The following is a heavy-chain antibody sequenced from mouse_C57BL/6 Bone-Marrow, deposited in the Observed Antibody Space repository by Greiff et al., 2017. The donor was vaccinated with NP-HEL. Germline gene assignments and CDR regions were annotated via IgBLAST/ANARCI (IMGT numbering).Heavy chain of an antibody. Sequence: VQLQQPGAELVKPGASVKLSCKASGYTFTSYWMHWVKQRPGQGLEWIGMIHPNSGSTNYNEKFKSKATLTVDKSSSTAYMQLSSLTSEDSAVYYCARRSYGISLFAYWGQGTLVTVSA. J-gene: IGHJ3*01. CDR1: GYTFTSYW. CDR3: ARRSYGISLFAY. V-gene: IGHV1-64*01. D-gene: IGHD1-1*01. CDR2: IHPNSGST.